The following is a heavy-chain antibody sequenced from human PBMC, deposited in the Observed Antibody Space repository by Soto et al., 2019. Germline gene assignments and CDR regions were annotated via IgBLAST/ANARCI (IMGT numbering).Heavy chain of an antibody. D-gene: IGHD2-8*01. CDR3: ARVMANLPWYFDY. CDR1: GYTFSSYW. V-gene: IGHV3-74*01. CDR2: VNGDGSST. J-gene: IGHJ4*02. Sequence: VGSLRLSCAASGYTFSSYWMHWVRQAPGKGLAWVSRVNGDGSSTSYADPVKGRFTISRDNAKNTVHLQMDSLRAEDTAVYYCARVMANLPWYFDYWGQGTLVTVSS.